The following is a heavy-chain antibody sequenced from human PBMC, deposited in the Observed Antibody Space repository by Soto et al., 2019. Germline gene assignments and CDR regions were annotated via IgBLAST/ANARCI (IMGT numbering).Heavy chain of an antibody. CDR2: IRSKANSYAT. J-gene: IGHJ4*02. V-gene: IGHV3-73*02. CDR3: TPTLAAADY. CDR1: GFTFSGSA. D-gene: IGHD6-13*01. Sequence: EVQLVESGGGLVQPGGSLKLSCAASGFTFSGSAMHWVRQASGKGLEWVGRIRSKANSYATAYAASVKGRFTISRDDSKNTAYLQMTSLKTEDTAVYYCTPTLAAADYWGQGTLVTVSS.